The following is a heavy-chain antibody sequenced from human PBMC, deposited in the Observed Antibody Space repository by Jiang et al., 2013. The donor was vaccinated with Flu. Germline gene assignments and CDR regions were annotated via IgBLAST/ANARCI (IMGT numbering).Heavy chain of an antibody. Sequence: VQLVESGGGLVQPGRSLRLSCAASGFTFDDYAMHWVRQAPGKGLEWVSGISWNSGSIGYADSVKGRFTISRDNAKNSLYLQMNSLRAEDTALYYCAKDIGSSGWDDAFDIWGQGT. J-gene: IGHJ3*02. D-gene: IGHD6-19*01. V-gene: IGHV3-9*01. CDR3: AKDIGSSGWDDAFDI. CDR2: ISWNSGSI. CDR1: GFTFDDYA.